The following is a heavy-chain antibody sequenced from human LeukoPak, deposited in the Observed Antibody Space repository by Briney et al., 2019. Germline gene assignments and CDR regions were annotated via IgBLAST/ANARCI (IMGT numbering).Heavy chain of an antibody. CDR3: ARVWSPGMVYAGYWYFDL. Sequence: KPSETLSLTCTVSGGSISSGSYYWSWIRQPAGKGLEWIGRIYTSGSTNYNPSLKSRVTISVDTSKNQFSLKLSSVTAADTAVYYCARVWSPGMVYAGYWYFDLWGRGTLVTVSS. J-gene: IGHJ2*01. CDR2: IYTSGST. D-gene: IGHD2-8*01. CDR1: GGSISSGSYY. V-gene: IGHV4-61*02.